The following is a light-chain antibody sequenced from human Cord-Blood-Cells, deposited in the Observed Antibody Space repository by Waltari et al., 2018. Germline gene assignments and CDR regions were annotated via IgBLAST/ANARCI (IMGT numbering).Light chain of an antibody. J-gene: IGLJ1*01. V-gene: IGLV2-14*01. Sequence: QPALTKPASVSGSPGQPLTISRTATSSADGGSNSLSWYQQHPGKAPKLMIYEVSNRPSGVSNRFSGSKSGNTASLTISGLQAEDEADYYCSSYTSSSTPYVFGTGTKVTVL. CDR2: EVS. CDR1: SSADGGSNS. CDR3: SSYTSSSTPYV.